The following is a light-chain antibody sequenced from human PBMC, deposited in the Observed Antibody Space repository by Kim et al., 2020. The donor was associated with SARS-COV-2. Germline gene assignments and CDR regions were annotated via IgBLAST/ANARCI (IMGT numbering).Light chain of an antibody. CDR1: SSDVGGYNY. V-gene: IGLV2-14*03. J-gene: IGLJ2*01. CDR2: DVS. CDR3: SSYTGSGTLV. Sequence: QAIHMSCTGNSSDVGGYNYVSWSQQYPGKLHKLLIYDVSDRPAGVSNRFSRTKSGNTASLTISGLQAEDEADYYCSSYTGSGTLVFGGGNKLTVL.